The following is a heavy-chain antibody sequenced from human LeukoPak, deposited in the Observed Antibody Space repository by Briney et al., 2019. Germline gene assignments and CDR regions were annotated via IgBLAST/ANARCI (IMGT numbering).Heavy chain of an antibody. Sequence: GGSLRLSCAASGFTFSSYAMSWVRQAPGKGLEWVSTISAGGGTTYYADSVKGRFTISRDSSKITLYLQMNSLRAEDTAVYYCAKVRASSGYFDYWGQGTLVTVSS. CDR3: AKVRASSGYFDY. CDR1: GFTFSSYA. D-gene: IGHD3-22*01. J-gene: IGHJ4*02. V-gene: IGHV3-23*01. CDR2: ISAGGGTT.